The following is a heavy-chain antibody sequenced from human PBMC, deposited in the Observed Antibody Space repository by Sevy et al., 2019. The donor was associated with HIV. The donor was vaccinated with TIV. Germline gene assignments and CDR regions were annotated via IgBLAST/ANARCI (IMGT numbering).Heavy chain of an antibody. J-gene: IGHJ6*02. V-gene: IGHV4-4*02. D-gene: IGHD2-2*01. CDR3: ARDRRTIVVVPAASYGMDV. CDR2: IYHSGST. CDR1: GGSISSSNW. Sequence: SETLSLTCAVSGGSISSSNWWSWVRQPPGKGLEWIEEIYHSGSTNYNPSLKSRVTISVDKSKNQFSLKLSSVTAADTAVYYCARDRRTIVVVPAASYGMDVWGQGTTVTVSS.